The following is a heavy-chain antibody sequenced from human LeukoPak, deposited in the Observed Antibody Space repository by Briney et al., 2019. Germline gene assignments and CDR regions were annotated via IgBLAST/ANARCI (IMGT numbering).Heavy chain of an antibody. CDR1: GFTFSSDG. CDR3: ARRLGTGN. J-gene: IGHJ4*02. CDR2: IRYDGSNE. D-gene: IGHD3-16*01. V-gene: IGHV3-30*02. Sequence: GGSLRLSCAASGFTFSSDGMHWVRQAPGKGLEWVAFIRYDGSNEYYTDSVKGRFTISKDNSKNTLYLQMNSLRPEDTAVYYCARRLGTGNWGQGTLVTVSS.